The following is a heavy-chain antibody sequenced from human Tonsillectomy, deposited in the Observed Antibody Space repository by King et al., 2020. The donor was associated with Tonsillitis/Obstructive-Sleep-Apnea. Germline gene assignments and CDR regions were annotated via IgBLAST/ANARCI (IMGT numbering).Heavy chain of an antibody. J-gene: IGHJ6*03. D-gene: IGHD1-14*01. V-gene: IGHV3-66*01. CDR1: GFTVSSNY. CDR3: ARGPESYYYYYMDV. Sequence: VQLVESGGGLVQPGGSLRLSCAASGFTVSSNYMSWVRQAPGKGLEWVSVIYSGGSTYYADSVKGRFTISRDNSKNTLYLQMNSLRAEDTAVYYCARGPESYYYYYMDVWGKGTTVTVSS. CDR2: IYSGGST.